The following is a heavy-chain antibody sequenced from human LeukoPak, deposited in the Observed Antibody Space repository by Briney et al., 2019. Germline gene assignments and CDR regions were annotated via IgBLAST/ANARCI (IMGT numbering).Heavy chain of an antibody. D-gene: IGHD3-9*01. J-gene: IGHJ4*02. CDR3: AKDLGSRCFDYFSFHY. V-gene: IGHV3-9*01. CDR2: ISWDSGMI. CDR1: GFSFDDYA. Sequence: GGSLRLSCAASGFSFDDYAMHWVRQAPGQGLEWVSAISWDSGMIDYAASVKGRFTISRDNSKKSLYLQMNSLRAEDTALYYCAKDLGSRCFDYFSFHYWGQGTLATVSS.